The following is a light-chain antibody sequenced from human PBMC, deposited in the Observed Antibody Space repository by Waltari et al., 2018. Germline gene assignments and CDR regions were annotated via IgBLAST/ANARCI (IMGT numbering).Light chain of an antibody. CDR1: QSVLYSSNNKNY. CDR3: QQYYSTALT. CDR2: WAS. Sequence: DIVMTQSPDSLAVSLGERATTNCKSTQSVLYSSNNKNYLAWYQKKPGQPPKLLIYWASTRESGVPDRFSGSGSGTDFTLTISSLQAEDVAVYYCQQYYSTALTFGGGTKVEIK. V-gene: IGKV4-1*01. J-gene: IGKJ4*01.